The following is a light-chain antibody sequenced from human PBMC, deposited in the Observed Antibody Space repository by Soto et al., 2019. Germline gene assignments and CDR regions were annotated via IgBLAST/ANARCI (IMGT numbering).Light chain of an antibody. J-gene: IGKJ2*02. Sequence: EIVLTQSPGTLSLSPGERATLSCRASQSVSSSYLAWYQQKPGQAPRLLIYGASSRATGIPDNFSGSGSGTDFTLTISRLEPEDFAVYYCQQYGSSRTFGQGTKLEIK. CDR2: GAS. CDR1: QSVSSSY. V-gene: IGKV3-20*01. CDR3: QQYGSSRT.